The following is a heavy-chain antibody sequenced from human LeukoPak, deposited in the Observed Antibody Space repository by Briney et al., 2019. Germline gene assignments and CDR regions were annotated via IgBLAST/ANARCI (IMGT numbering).Heavy chain of an antibody. CDR1: GFTFSSYE. CDR3: VREGNYFFDS. J-gene: IGHJ4*02. Sequence: GGSLRLSCAASGFTFSSYEMIWVRQAPGKELERISYISGSGSTIYYADSVKGRFTISRDNAKNSLFLQMNSLRAEDTAVYYCVREGNYFFDSWGQGTLVTVSS. D-gene: IGHD1-7*01. CDR2: ISGSGSTI. V-gene: IGHV3-48*03.